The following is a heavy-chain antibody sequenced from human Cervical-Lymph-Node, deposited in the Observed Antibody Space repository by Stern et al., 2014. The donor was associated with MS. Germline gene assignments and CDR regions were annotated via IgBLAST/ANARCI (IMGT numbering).Heavy chain of an antibody. Sequence: QVQLQESGPGLVKPSGTLSLTCAVSGGSISSSNWWSWVRQPPGKGLEWIGEIYHSGSTNYNPSLKSRVTISVDKSKNQFSLKLSSVTAADTAVYYCARDQGFSSGWYRMNWFDPWGQGTLVTVSS. J-gene: IGHJ5*02. CDR1: GGSISSSNW. CDR3: ARDQGFSSGWYRMNWFDP. D-gene: IGHD6-19*01. CDR2: IYHSGST. V-gene: IGHV4-4*02.